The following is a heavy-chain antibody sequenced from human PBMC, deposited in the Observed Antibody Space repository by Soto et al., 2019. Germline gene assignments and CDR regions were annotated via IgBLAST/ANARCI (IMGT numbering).Heavy chain of an antibody. V-gene: IGHV3-23*01. CDR3: AKDRDSSGWPAYYFDD. Sequence: LRLSCAASGFRFNNYAMIWFRQAPGKGLEWVSVITASGSTTYYADSVKGRFTISRDNSKNTLYLQMNSLSAEDTAVYYCAKDRDSSGWPAYYFDDWGQGTVVTVSS. D-gene: IGHD6-19*01. J-gene: IGHJ4*02. CDR1: GFRFNNYA. CDR2: ITASGSTT.